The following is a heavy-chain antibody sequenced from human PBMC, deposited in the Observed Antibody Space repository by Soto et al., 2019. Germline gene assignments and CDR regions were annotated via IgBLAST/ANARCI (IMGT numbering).Heavy chain of an antibody. D-gene: IGHD1-20*01. CDR1: GDTFNTFA. Sequence: SVKVSYKASGDTFNTFAISWVRQAPGQGLEWMGGIIPIFGTPDYAQHFPGRVTISADESTNTAYLELSSLRSEDTAVYYCARSPGITGTRASQYAMDVWGQGTTVTVSS. V-gene: IGHV1-69*13. CDR3: ARSPGITGTRASQYAMDV. CDR2: IIPIFGTP. J-gene: IGHJ6*02.